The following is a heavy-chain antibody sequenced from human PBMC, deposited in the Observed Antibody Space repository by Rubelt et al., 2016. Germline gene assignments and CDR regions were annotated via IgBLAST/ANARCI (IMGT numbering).Heavy chain of an antibody. D-gene: IGHD2-2*01. CDR2: INPSGGSS. V-gene: IGHV1-46*01. CDR1: GYTFTSYY. Sequence: QVQLVQSGAEVKKPGASVKVSCKASGYTFTSYYMHWVRQAPGQGLAWMVIINPSGGSSSYAQKFQGRVTMTRDTSTSTVYMGLSSLRSEDTAVYYCARDVIVVVPAAPDAFDIWGQGTMVTVSS. CDR3: ARDVIVVVPAAPDAFDI. J-gene: IGHJ3*02.